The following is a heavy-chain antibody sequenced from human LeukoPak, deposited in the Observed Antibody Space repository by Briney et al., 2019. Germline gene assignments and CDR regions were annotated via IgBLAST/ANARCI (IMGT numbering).Heavy chain of an antibody. CDR2: IIPIFGTA. V-gene: IGHV1-69*05. CDR3: ARDVRGDYGDPQVFDY. D-gene: IGHD4-17*01. J-gene: IGHJ4*02. CDR1: GGTFSSYA. Sequence: ASVKVSCKASGGTFSSYAISWVRQAPGQGLEWMGGIIPIFGTANYAQKFQGRVTITTDESTSTAYMELRSLRSDDTAVYYCARDVRGDYGDPQVFDYWGQGTLVTVSS.